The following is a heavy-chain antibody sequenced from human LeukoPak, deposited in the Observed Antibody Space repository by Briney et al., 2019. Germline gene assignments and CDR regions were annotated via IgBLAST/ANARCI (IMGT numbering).Heavy chain of an antibody. V-gene: IGHV1-69*05. CDR1: GYTFTSYG. CDR3: ARDSSGYLEAFDI. Sequence: SVKVSCKASGYTFTSYGISWVRQAPGQGLEWMGGIIPIFGTANYAQKFQGRVTITTDESTSTAYMELSSLRSEDTAVYYCARDSSGYLEAFDIWGQGTMVTVSS. J-gene: IGHJ3*02. D-gene: IGHD3-22*01. CDR2: IIPIFGTA.